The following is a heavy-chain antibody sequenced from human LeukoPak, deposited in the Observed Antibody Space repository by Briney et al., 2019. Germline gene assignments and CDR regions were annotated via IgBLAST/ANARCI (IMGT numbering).Heavy chain of an antibody. D-gene: IGHD5-12*01. CDR3: ARDRGYSGYDHFDY. Sequence: SETLSLTCTVSGGSISGYYWSWIRQPPGKGLEWIGFIYYRGSTNYNPSLKSRVTISVDTSKNQFSLKLSSVTAADTAVYYCARDRGYSGYDHFDYWGQGTLVTVSS. CDR1: GGSISGYY. CDR2: IYYRGST. V-gene: IGHV4-59*01. J-gene: IGHJ4*02.